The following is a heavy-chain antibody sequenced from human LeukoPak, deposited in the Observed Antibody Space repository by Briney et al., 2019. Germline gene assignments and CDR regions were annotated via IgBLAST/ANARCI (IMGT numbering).Heavy chain of an antibody. CDR1: GFTFSSYE. CDR2: ISSSGSTI. Sequence: GGSLRLSCAASGFTFSSYEMNWVRQAPGKGLEWVSYISSSGSTIHYADSVKGRFTISRDNSKSTLYLQMNSLRAEDTAVFYCARDYYYDSAGCFDYWGQGTLVTVSS. J-gene: IGHJ4*02. CDR3: ARDYYYDSAGCFDY. V-gene: IGHV3-48*03. D-gene: IGHD3-22*01.